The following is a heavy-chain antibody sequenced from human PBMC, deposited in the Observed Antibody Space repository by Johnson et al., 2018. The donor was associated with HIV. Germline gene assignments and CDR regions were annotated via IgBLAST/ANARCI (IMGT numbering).Heavy chain of an antibody. Sequence: QMQLVESGGGVVQPGRSLRLSCAASGFTFSTYGMHWVRQTPGKGLEWVALISTDGNNIDYADSVKGRFTISRDNSKKTLYLQMNSLRAEDTAVYYCAREGGVTMVDGFDIWGQGTMVTVSS. J-gene: IGHJ3*02. CDR3: AREGGVTMVDGFDI. CDR1: GFTFSTYG. CDR2: ISTDGNNI. V-gene: IGHV3-30*03. D-gene: IGHD3-10*01.